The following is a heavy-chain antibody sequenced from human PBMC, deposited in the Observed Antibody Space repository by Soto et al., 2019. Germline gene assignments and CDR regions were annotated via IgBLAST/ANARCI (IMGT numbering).Heavy chain of an antibody. CDR3: ARGASYLLNYYYFDY. Sequence: PSETLSLTCTVCGGSISSGDYYWSWIRQPPGKGLEWIGYIYYSGSTYYNPSLKSRVTRSVDTSKNQFSLKLSSVTAADTAVYYCARGASYLLNYYYFDYWGQGTLVTVSS. D-gene: IGHD1-7*01. J-gene: IGHJ4*02. CDR1: GGSISSGDYY. CDR2: IYYSGST. V-gene: IGHV4-30-4*01.